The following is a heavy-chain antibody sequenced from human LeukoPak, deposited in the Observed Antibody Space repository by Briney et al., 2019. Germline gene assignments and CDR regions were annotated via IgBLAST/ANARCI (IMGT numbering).Heavy chain of an antibody. CDR3: AKGLDSGIYSSLDY. CDR2: ISWNSGSI. Sequence: GGSLRLSCAASGFTFDDYAMHWVRQAPGKGLGWVSGISWNSGSIGYADSVKGRFTISRDNAKNSLYLQMNSLRAEDTALYYCAKGLDSGIYSSLDYWGQGTLVTVSS. J-gene: IGHJ4*02. V-gene: IGHV3-9*01. CDR1: GFTFDDYA. D-gene: IGHD1-26*01.